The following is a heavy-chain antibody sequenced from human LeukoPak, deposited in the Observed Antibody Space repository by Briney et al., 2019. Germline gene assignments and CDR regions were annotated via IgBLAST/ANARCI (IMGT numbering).Heavy chain of an antibody. CDR1: GFTFSSYG. V-gene: IGHV3-33*08. CDR3: ARTFGTSIAVAATGDGAFDI. D-gene: IGHD6-19*01. CDR2: LWHDATDK. Sequence: PGGSLRLSCAASGFTFSSYGMHWVRQAPGKGLEWVAVLWHDATDKYYGDSVKGRFTIARDNSKNTLYLQINSLRVEDTAVYYCARTFGTSIAVAATGDGAFDIWGQGTKVTVSS. J-gene: IGHJ3*02.